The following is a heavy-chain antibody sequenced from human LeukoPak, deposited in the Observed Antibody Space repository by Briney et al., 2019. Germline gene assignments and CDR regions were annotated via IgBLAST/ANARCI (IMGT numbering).Heavy chain of an antibody. CDR1: GFTFSRYS. D-gene: IGHD3-9*01. J-gene: IGHJ5*02. V-gene: IGHV3-21*01. Sequence: GGSLRLSCAASGFTFSRYSMNWVRQAPGKGLEWVSSISSSSSYIYYADSVKGRFTISRDNAKNSLYLQMNSLRAEDTAVYYCARDVLTGYYKSPAVRPWGQGTLVTVSS. CDR3: ARDVLTGYYKSPAVRP. CDR2: ISSSSSYI.